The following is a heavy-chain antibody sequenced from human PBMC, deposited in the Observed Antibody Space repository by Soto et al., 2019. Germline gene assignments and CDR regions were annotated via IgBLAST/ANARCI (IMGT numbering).Heavy chain of an antibody. J-gene: IGHJ6*02. CDR1: GYTFTGYY. Sequence: ASVKVSCKASGYTFTGYYMHWVRQAPGQGLEWMRWINPNSGGTNYAQKFQGWVTMTRDTSISTAYMELSRLRSDDTAVYYCATKYYYDSSGKYGMDVWGQGTTVTVSS. CDR3: ATKYYYDSSGKYGMDV. D-gene: IGHD3-22*01. CDR2: INPNSGGT. V-gene: IGHV1-2*04.